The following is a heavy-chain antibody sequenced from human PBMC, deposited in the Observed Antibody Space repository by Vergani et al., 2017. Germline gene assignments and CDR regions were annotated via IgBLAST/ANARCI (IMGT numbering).Heavy chain of an antibody. Sequence: QVQLQESGPGLVKPSQTLSLTCTVSGGSISSGDYHWSWIRQPPGKGLEWIGYIYYSGSTYYNPSLKSRVTISVDTSKNQFSLKLSSVTAADTAVYYCARGKGVLLVDNWFDPWGQGTLVTVSS. CDR3: ARGKGVLLVDNWFDP. CDR2: IYYSGST. V-gene: IGHV4-30-4*08. CDR1: GGSISSGDYH. D-gene: IGHD2-21*01. J-gene: IGHJ5*02.